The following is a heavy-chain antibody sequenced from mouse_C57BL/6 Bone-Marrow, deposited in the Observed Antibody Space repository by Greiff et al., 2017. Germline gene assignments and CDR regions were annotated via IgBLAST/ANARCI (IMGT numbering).Heavy chain of an antibody. Sequence: VQLQQSGAELVRPGASVKLSCTASGFNIKDYYMHWVKQRPEQGLEWIGRIDPEDGDTEYASKFQGKATMTADTASNTPYLQLSSLTSEDTAVYYCANFYVDYWGQGTTLTVSA. CDR3: ANFYVDY. V-gene: IGHV14-1*01. CDR2: IDPEDGDT. CDR1: GFNIKDYY. J-gene: IGHJ2*01.